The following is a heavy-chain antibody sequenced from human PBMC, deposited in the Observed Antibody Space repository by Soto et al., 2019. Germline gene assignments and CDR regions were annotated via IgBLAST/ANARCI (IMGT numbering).Heavy chain of an antibody. CDR1: GYTFTSYG. Sequence: ASVNVSCKASGYTFTSYGISWVRQAPGQGLEWMGWISAYNGNTNYAQKLQGRVTMTTDTSTSTAYMELRSLRSDDTAVYYCATILGDYDAFDIWGQGTMVTVSS. CDR2: ISAYNGNT. CDR3: ATILGDYDAFDI. J-gene: IGHJ3*02. D-gene: IGHD4-17*01. V-gene: IGHV1-18*01.